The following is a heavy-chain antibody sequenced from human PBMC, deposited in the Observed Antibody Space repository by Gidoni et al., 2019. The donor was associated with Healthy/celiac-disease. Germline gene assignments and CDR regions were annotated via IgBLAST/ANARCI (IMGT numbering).Heavy chain of an antibody. V-gene: IGHV3-23*01. CDR1: GFTFSSYA. CDR3: ANYPLGYCSGGSCPQEYYGMDV. D-gene: IGHD2-15*01. Sequence: EVQLLESGGGLVQPGGSLRLSCAASGFTFSSYAMSWLRQAPGKGLEWVSAISGSGGSTYYADSVKGRFTISRDNSKNTLYLQMNSLRAEDTAVYYCANYPLGYCSGGSCPQEYYGMDVWGQGTTVTVSS. CDR2: ISGSGGST. J-gene: IGHJ6*02.